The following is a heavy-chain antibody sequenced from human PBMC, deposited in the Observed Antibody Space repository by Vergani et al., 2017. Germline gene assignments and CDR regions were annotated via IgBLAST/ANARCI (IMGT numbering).Heavy chain of an antibody. CDR2: INAGNGNT. CDR1: GYTFTSYA. Sequence: QVQLVQSGAEVKKPGASVKVSCKASGYTFTSYAMHWVRQAPGQRLEWMGWINAGNGNTKYSQKFQGRVTSTRDTSASTAYMELSSLRSEDTAVYYCARXSQQQLTQKPYYYYGMDVWGQGTTVTVSS. V-gene: IGHV1-3*01. J-gene: IGHJ6*02. D-gene: IGHD6-13*01. CDR3: ARXSQQQLTQKPYYYYGMDV.